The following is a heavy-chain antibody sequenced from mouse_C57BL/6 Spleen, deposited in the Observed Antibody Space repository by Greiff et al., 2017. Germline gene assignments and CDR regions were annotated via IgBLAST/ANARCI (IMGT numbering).Heavy chain of an antibody. CDR3: AREGIYYGNFMDY. V-gene: IGHV1-19*01. J-gene: IGHJ4*01. CDR1: GYTFTDYY. CDR2: INPYNGGT. D-gene: IGHD2-1*01. Sequence: VHVKQSGPVLVKPGASVKMSCKASGYTFTDYYMNWVKQSHGKSLEWIGVINPYNGGTSYNQKLKGKATLTVDKSSSTAYMELNSLTSEDSAVYYVAREGIYYGNFMDYWGQGTSVTVSS.